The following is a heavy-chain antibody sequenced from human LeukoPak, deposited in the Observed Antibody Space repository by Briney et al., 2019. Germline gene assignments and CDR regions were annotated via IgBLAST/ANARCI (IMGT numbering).Heavy chain of an antibody. CDR1: GVSISSDNW. J-gene: IGHJ4*02. CDR3: ATRHHSRTYMVPLDS. CDR2: THRSGDT. D-gene: IGHD3-10*01. Sequence: SGTLSLTCAVYGVSISSDNWWTWVRRPPGKGLEWIGETHRSGDTKYNPSLNGRVTISMDNSKNQLSLNLISVTAADTAIYFCATRHHSRTYMVPLDSWGQGTLVTVSS. V-gene: IGHV4-4*02.